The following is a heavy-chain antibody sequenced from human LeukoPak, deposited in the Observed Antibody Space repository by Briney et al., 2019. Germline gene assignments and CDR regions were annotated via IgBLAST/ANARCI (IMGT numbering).Heavy chain of an antibody. V-gene: IGHV3-64*01. CDR3: ARDRGGWLQSTGYYYYYYMDV. CDR2: ISSNGGST. J-gene: IGHJ6*03. CDR1: GFTFSSYA. Sequence: GSLRLSCAASGFTFSSYAMHWVRQAPGKGLEYVSAISSNGGSTYYANSVKGRFTISRDNSKNTLYLQMGSLRAEDMAVYYCARDRGGWLQSTGYYYYYYMDVWGKGTTVTVSS. D-gene: IGHD5-24*01.